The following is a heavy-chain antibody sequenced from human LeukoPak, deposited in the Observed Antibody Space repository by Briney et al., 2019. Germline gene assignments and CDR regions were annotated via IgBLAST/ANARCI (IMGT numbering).Heavy chain of an antibody. CDR2: ISGSGGST. D-gene: IGHD1-26*01. CDR3: TRDMQGSRLYLVGSQND. Sequence: GGSLRLSCAASRFTFSSYGMSWVRQAPGKGLEWVSGISGSGGSTYYADSAKGRFTISRDNAMNTLYLQMNSLRAEDSALYYCTRDMQGSRLYLVGSQNDWGQGTLVTVSS. V-gene: IGHV3-23*01. CDR1: RFTFSSYG. J-gene: IGHJ4*02.